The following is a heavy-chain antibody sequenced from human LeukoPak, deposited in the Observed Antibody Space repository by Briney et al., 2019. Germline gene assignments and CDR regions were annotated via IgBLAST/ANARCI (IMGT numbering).Heavy chain of an antibody. D-gene: IGHD2-2*01. CDR3: ATGVFCATTTCPGYQHFYYFMDL. CDR1: GFTLADLS. V-gene: IGHV1-24*01. Sequence: GASVKLSCKVSGFTLADLSMHWVRQAPGKGLEWVGGFGGKSGDTFYAQRFRGRVTLTEDTSTSTAYMELSRLSADDTAVYYCATGVFCATTTCPGYQHFYYFMDLWGKGTTVTVSS. CDR2: FGGKSGDT. J-gene: IGHJ6*03.